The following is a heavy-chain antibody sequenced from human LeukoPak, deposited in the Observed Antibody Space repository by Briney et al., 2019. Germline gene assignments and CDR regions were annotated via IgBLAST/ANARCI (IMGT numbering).Heavy chain of an antibody. V-gene: IGHV3-23*01. CDR2: ISDNGGGP. CDR3: AKEIGRLGVPLYDY. J-gene: IGHJ4*02. D-gene: IGHD3/OR15-3a*01. Sequence: PGGSLRLSCVVSGFIFRDYAMSWVRQAPGEGLEWVAGISDNGGGPYYADSVKGRFTISRDNSKNILYLQMNSLRAEDTAVYYCAKEIGRLGVPLYDYWGRGTLVTASS. CDR1: GFIFRDYA.